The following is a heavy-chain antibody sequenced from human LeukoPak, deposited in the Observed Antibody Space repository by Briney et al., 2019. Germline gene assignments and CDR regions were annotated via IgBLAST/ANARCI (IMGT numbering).Heavy chain of an antibody. CDR2: INPNSGGT. CDR1: GYTFTGYY. D-gene: IGHD5-24*01. J-gene: IGHJ4*02. Sequence: ASVKVSCEASGYTFTGYYMHWVRQAPGQGLEWMGWINPNSGGTNYAQKFQGRVTMTRDTSISTAYMELSRLRSDDTAVYYCARDVEMATIHFDYWGQGTLVTVSS. CDR3: ARDVEMATIHFDY. V-gene: IGHV1-2*02.